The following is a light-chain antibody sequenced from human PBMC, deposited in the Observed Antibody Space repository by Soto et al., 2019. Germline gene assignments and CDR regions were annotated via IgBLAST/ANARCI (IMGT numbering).Light chain of an antibody. J-gene: IGKJ1*01. CDR3: QKYGSSPKT. CDR2: GAS. Sequence: EIVLTQSPGTLSLSPEERATLSCRVSQSVSSSYLAWYQQKPGQAPRLLIYGASSRATGIPDRFSGSGSGTVFTLTISRLDPEDFAVYYCQKYGSSPKTFGQGTKVEIK. V-gene: IGKV3-20*01. CDR1: QSVSSSY.